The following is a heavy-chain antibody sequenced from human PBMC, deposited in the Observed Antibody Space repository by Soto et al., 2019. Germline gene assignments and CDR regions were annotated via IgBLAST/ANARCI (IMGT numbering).Heavy chain of an antibody. V-gene: IGHV1-18*01. CDR3: ARLLYDSRGKNWFDP. CDR1: GYTLTSYG. J-gene: IGHJ5*02. Sequence: QVQLVQSGAEVKKPGASVKVSCKASGYTLTSYGISWLRQSPGQGLEWMGWISAYNGNTNYAQKLQGRVTMTTDTSTSQAYMELRSLRSDDTAVYYCARLLYDSRGKNWFDPWGQGTLVPVSS. CDR2: ISAYNGNT. D-gene: IGHD3-22*01.